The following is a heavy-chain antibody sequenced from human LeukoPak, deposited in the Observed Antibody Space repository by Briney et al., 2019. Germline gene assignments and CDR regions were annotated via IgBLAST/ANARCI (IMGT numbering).Heavy chain of an antibody. CDR3: AADRRGYCDGDCFSA. CDR2: IVVGSGNT. D-gene: IGHD2-21*02. CDR1: GFTFTSSA. J-gene: IGHJ5*02. V-gene: IGHV1-58*02. Sequence: SVKVSCKASGFTFTSSAMQWVRQARGQRLEWIGWIVVGSGNTNYARKFQERVTITRDMSTSTAYMELSSLRSEDTAAYYCAADRRGYCDGDCFSAWGQGTLVTVSS.